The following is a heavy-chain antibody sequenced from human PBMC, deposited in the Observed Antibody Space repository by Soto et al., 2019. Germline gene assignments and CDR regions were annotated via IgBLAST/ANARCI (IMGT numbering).Heavy chain of an antibody. CDR1: GVSITSSTYS. CDR3: ARADFWSGLFDF. V-gene: IGHV4-39*01. J-gene: IGHJ4*02. CDR2: ISYSGTT. D-gene: IGHD3-3*01. Sequence: QLQLQESGPGLVKPSETLSLTCTVSGVSITSSTYSWGWIRQPPGKGLEWIATISYSGTTYYNPSLKSRVTIFADTSKNQVSLKLTSVTAADTGVYYCARADFWSGLFDFWGQGSLVTVSP.